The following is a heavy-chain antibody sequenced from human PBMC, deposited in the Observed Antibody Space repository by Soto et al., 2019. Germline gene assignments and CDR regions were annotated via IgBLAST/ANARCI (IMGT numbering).Heavy chain of an antibody. CDR3: AIDSSQGYLRFLELLKANNSWYFDL. CDR2: ISAYNGNT. Sequence: QVQLVQSGAEVKKPGASVKVSCKASGYTFTSYGISWVRQAPGQGLEWMGWISAYNGNTNYAQKLQGRVTMTTDTSTSTAYMDLRSLRSDAPAVYYGAIDSSQGYLRFLELLKANNSWYFDLWGRGTLVTVSS. J-gene: IGHJ2*01. V-gene: IGHV1-18*01. D-gene: IGHD3-3*01. CDR1: GYTFTSYG.